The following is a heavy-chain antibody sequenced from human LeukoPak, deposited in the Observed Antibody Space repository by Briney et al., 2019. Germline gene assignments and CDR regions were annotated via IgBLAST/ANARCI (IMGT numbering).Heavy chain of an antibody. Sequence: GGSLRLSCAASGFTFSSYAMSWVRQAPGKGLEWVSAISGSGGSTYYADSVKGRFTISRDNSKNTLYLQMNSLRAEDTAVYYCAKCGYCSSTSCYIIQNYYYYGMDVWGQGTTLTVSS. CDR3: AKCGYCSSTSCYIIQNYYYYGMDV. CDR2: ISGSGGST. J-gene: IGHJ6*02. V-gene: IGHV3-23*01. D-gene: IGHD2-2*02. CDR1: GFTFSSYA.